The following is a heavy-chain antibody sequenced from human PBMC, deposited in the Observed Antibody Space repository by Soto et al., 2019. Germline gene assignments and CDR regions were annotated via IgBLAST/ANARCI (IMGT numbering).Heavy chain of an antibody. CDR2: IYYSGSP. CDR3: ASSNIAAAGFYYYGMDV. V-gene: IGHV4-59*01. J-gene: IGHJ6*02. Sequence: SETLSLTCTVSGGSISSYYWSWIRQPPGKGLEWIGYIYYSGSPNYNPSLKSRVTISVDTSKNQFSLKLSSVTAADTAVYYCASSNIAAAGFYYYGMDVCGRGTTVTVSS. D-gene: IGHD6-13*01. CDR1: GGSISSYY.